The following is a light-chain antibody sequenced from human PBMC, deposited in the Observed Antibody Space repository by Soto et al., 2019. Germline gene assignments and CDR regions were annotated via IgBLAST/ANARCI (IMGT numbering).Light chain of an antibody. V-gene: IGKV3-11*01. Sequence: EPMLTQSPATLSLSPGERATLXXRASQSISNYLAWYQQKPGQAPRXLIYGASNRATGIPARFSGGGSGTDFALTISSLEPEDFAVYYCQHRNYWLTFGGGTKVDIK. J-gene: IGKJ4*01. CDR3: QHRNYWLT. CDR2: GAS. CDR1: QSISNY.